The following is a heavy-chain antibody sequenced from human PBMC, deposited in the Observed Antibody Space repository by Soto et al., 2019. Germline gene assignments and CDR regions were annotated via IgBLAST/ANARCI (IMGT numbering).Heavy chain of an antibody. V-gene: IGHV3-21*01. CDR1: GFTFSLYS. CDR3: VRARSTDSRPDY. J-gene: IGHJ4*02. Sequence: GALRLSCAASGFTFSLYSMIWVRQAPGKGLEWVASITSSSSYIYYEDSLKGRFTISRDNAKNSLFLQLDSLRAEDTAVYFCVRARSTDSRPDYWGQGTLVTVSS. D-gene: IGHD3-22*01. CDR2: ITSSSSYI.